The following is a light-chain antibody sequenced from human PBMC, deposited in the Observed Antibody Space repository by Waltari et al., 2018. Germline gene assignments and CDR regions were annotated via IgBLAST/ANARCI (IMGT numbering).Light chain of an antibody. CDR3: QHYYSIPRT. Sequence: DIVMTQSPDSLAWSLGERATINCKSSQSILYSSNNKNYLAWYQQKPGQPPKLLIYWASTRESGVPDRFSGSGSGTDFTLTISSLQAEDVAVYYCQHYYSIPRTFGPGTKVDIK. CDR1: QSILYSSNNKNY. V-gene: IGKV4-1*01. CDR2: WAS. J-gene: IGKJ3*01.